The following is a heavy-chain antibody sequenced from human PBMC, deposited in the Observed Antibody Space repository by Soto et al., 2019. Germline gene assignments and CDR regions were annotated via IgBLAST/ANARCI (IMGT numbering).Heavy chain of an antibody. J-gene: IGHJ4*02. D-gene: IGHD2-8*01. CDR1: GYRFTSFW. V-gene: IGHV5-51*01. CDR3: ARQYCTNGVCYSGFDY. CDR2: IYPGDSNT. Sequence: GESLKISCKCSGYRFTSFWIGWVRQMTGKGLEWLGIIYPGDSNTICSPSFQGQVSISADKSISTAYLQWRSLKASDTATYYCARQYCTNGVCYSGFDYWGQGTLVTAPQ.